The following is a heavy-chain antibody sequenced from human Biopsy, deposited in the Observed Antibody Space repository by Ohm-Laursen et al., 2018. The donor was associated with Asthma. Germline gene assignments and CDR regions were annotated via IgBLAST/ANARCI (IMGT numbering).Heavy chain of an antibody. CDR2: IYHRGNT. V-gene: IGHV4-31*03. CDR3: ARDYYDFWNRSVYTYFGMDV. Sequence: SQTLSLTCSVSGYSISNGDYYWTWVRQRPGKGLEWIGNIYHRGNTKYNPSLKSRLSFSVDTSKNQFSLKLSSVTAADTAIYFCARDYYDFWNRSVYTYFGMDVWGRGTTVVVSS. D-gene: IGHD3-3*01. J-gene: IGHJ6*02. CDR1: GYSISNGDYY.